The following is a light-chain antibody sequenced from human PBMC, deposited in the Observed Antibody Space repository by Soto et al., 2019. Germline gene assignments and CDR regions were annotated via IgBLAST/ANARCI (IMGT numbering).Light chain of an antibody. V-gene: IGLV2-23*01. Sequence: QSALTQPASVSGSPGQSITISCTGTSSDVGSYDLVSWYQQHPGKAPKLVIYEAPQRASGISDRFSGSESGNTASLTISGLQAEDEADYYCSKERANTHVVFGGGTKLTVL. CDR1: SSDVGSYDL. J-gene: IGLJ2*01. CDR2: EAP. CDR3: SKERANTHVV.